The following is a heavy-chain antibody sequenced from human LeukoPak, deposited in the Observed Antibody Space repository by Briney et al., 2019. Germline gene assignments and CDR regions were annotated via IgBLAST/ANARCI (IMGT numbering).Heavy chain of an antibody. J-gene: IGHJ6*03. CDR1: GFTFGSYP. V-gene: IGHV3-23*01. Sequence: GGSLRLSCAASGFTFGSYPMSWVRQAPGKGLEWVSAISGSGGSTYYADSVKGRFTISRDNSKNTLYLQMNSLRAEDTAVYYCARVTESYGSGRRHNYYYYYMDVWGKGTTVTISS. CDR3: ARVTESYGSGRRHNYYYYYMDV. CDR2: ISGSGGST. D-gene: IGHD3-10*01.